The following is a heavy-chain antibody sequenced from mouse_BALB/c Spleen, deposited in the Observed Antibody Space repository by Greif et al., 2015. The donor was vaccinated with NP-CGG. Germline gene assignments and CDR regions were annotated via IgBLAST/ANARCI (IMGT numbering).Heavy chain of an antibody. Sequence: EVMLVESGGGLVKPGGSLKLSCAASGFTFSDYYMYWVRQTPEKRLEWVATISDGGSYTYYPDSVKGRFTISRDNAKNNLYLQMSSLKSEDTAMYYCARGFSDGILSAYWGQGTLVTVSA. CDR2: ISDGGSYT. CDR3: ARGFSDGILSAY. V-gene: IGHV5-4*02. D-gene: IGHD2-1*01. CDR1: GFTFSDYY. J-gene: IGHJ3*01.